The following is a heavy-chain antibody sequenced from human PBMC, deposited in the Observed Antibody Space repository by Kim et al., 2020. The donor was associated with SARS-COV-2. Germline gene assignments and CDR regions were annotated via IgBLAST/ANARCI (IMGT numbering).Heavy chain of an antibody. CDR3: AKDGGYCSSTSCYEDWYFDL. CDR2: ISYDGSNK. CDR1: GFTFSSYG. Sequence: GGSLRLSCAASGFTFSSYGMHWVRQAPGKGLEWVAVISYDGSNKYYADSVKGRFTISRDNSKNTLYLQMNSLRAEDTAVYYCAKDGGYCSSTSCYEDWYFDLWGRGTLVTVSS. V-gene: IGHV3-30*18. D-gene: IGHD2-2*01. J-gene: IGHJ2*01.